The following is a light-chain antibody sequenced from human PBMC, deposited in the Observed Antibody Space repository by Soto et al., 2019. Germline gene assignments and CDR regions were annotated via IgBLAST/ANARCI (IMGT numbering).Light chain of an antibody. CDR3: CSYAGSYTDV. Sequence: QSALTQPPSVSGSPGQSVTISCTGTSSDVGGYNYVSWYQQHPGKAPKLMIYDVSKRPSGVPDRFSGSKSGNTASLTISGLQAEDEADYYCCSYAGSYTDVFGIGTKVTVL. CDR1: SSDVGGYNY. CDR2: DVS. V-gene: IGLV2-11*01. J-gene: IGLJ1*01.